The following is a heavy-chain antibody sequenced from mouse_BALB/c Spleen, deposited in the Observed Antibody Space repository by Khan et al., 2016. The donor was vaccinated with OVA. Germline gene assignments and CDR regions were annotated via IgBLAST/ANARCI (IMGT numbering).Heavy chain of an antibody. D-gene: IGHD2-14*01. CDR1: GFIFTYYG. V-gene: IGHV9-3-1*01. Sequence: QIQLEQSGPELTKPGETVQISCKASGFIFTYYGMNWVKQAPGKGFKWMGWINTYTGESTFANDFKDRFAFSLETSASTAYLQLKSLKNEDTAIYFCARVGYNGTMDCWGQGTSVTVSS. CDR3: ARVGYNGTMDC. CDR2: INTYTGES. J-gene: IGHJ4*01.